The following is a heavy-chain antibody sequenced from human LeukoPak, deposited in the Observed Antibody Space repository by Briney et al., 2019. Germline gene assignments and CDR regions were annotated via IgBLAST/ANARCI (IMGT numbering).Heavy chain of an antibody. CDR2: IIPIFGTA. CDR1: GGTFSSYA. J-gene: IGHJ5*02. V-gene: IGHV1-69*13. CDR3: ARDGCSSTSCYTVNNWFDP. D-gene: IGHD2-2*02. Sequence: GASVKVPCKASGGTFSSYAISWVRQAPGQGLEWMGGIIPIFGTANYAQKFQGRVTITADESTSTAYMELSSLRSEDTAVYYCARDGCSSTSCYTVNNWFDPWGQGTLVTVSS.